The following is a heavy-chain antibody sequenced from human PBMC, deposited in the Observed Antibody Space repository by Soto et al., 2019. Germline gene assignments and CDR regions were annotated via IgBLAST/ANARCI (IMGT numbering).Heavy chain of an antibody. CDR2: INSDGSTT. CDR3: ARVRTRNWYFDL. CDR1: GFTFSGYW. Sequence: EVQLVESGGGLVQPGGSLRLSCAASGFTFSGYWMHWVRQAPGKGLVWVSRINSDGSTTSYADSVRGRFTISRDNAKNTLYLQMNSLRAEDTAVYYCARVRTRNWYFDLWGRGALVTVSS. D-gene: IGHD1-7*01. J-gene: IGHJ2*01. V-gene: IGHV3-74*01.